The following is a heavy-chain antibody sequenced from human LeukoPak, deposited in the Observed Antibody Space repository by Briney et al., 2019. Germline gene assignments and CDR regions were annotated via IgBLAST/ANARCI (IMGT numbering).Heavy chain of an antibody. J-gene: IGHJ4*02. CDR2: ISSSSSYI. CDR3: ARADSSYDFWSGYYFDY. V-gene: IGHV3-21*04. D-gene: IGHD3-3*01. CDR1: GFTFSSYS. Sequence: GGSLRLSCAASGFTFSSYSMNWVRQAPGKGLEWVSSISSSSSYIYYADSVKGRFTISRDNAKNSLYLQMNSLRAEDTAVYYCARADSSYDFWSGYYFDYWGQGTLVTVSS.